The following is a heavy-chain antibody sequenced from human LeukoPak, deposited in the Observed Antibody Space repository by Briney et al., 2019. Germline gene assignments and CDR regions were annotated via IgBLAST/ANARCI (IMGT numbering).Heavy chain of an antibody. J-gene: IGHJ4*02. CDR1: GYTLTNYA. CDR3: ARGDYYDSSGYFPGMNY. V-gene: IGHV1-18*01. CDR2: ISAYNGNT. D-gene: IGHD3-22*01. Sequence: ASVKVSCKASGYTLTNYAITWVRQAPGQRLEWMGWISAYNGNTNYARKFQGRVTMTTDTSTSTAYMELRSLRSDDTAVYFCARGDYYDSSGYFPGMNYWGQGTLVTVSS.